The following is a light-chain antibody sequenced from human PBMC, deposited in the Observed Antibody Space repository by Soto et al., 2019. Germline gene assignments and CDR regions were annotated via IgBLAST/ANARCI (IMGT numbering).Light chain of an antibody. CDR2: DAS. CDR3: HQYSSYKWT. CDR1: QSISTW. V-gene: IGKV1-5*01. J-gene: IGKJ1*01. Sequence: DIQMTQSPSTLSASVGDRVTITCRASQSISTWLAWFQQKPGKAPKLLMYDASTLESGVPSRFSGSGSGTEFTRTISSLQPDDFATYHCHQYSSYKWTFGQGTKVEIK.